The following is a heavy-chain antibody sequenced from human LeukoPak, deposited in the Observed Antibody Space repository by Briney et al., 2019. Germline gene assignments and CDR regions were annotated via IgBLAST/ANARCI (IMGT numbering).Heavy chain of an antibody. CDR2: IYPGDSDT. CDR1: GYNFITYW. J-gene: IGHJ4*02. D-gene: IGHD4-17*01. CDR3: ARSPGDNEY. Sequence: GESLKISCKASGYNFITYWIGWVRQMPGGGLEWMGIIYPGDSDTRYSPSFQGQVTISADKSINTAYLQWSSLKASDTAIYYCARSPGDNEYWGQGTLVTVAS. V-gene: IGHV5-51*01.